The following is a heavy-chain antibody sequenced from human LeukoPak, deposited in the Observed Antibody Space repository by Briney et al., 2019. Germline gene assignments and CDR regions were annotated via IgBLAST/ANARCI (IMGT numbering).Heavy chain of an antibody. CDR3: ARDYYDSSGSPGIDY. V-gene: IGHV3-20*04. Sequence: GGSLRLSCAASGFTFDDYGMSWVRQAPGKGLEWVSGINWNGGSTAYADSVKGRFTISRDNAKNSLYLQMNSLRADDTALYYCARDYYDSSGSPGIDYWGQGTLVTVSS. CDR1: GFTFDDYG. CDR2: INWNGGST. J-gene: IGHJ4*02. D-gene: IGHD3-22*01.